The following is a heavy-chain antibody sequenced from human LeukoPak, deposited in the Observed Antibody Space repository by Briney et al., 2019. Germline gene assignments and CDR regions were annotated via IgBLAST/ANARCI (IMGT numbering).Heavy chain of an antibody. CDR2: IDPSDSYT. CDR1: GYSFTSYW. J-gene: IGHJ6*04. V-gene: IGHV5-10-1*01. D-gene: IGHD2-15*01. Sequence: GESLKISCKGSGYSFTSYWISWVRQMPGKGLEWVGRIDPSDSYTNYSPSFQGHVTISADKSISTAYLQWSSLRASDTAMYYCARGDCSGGSCYGDFYYGMDVWGKGTTVTVSS. CDR3: ARGDCSGGSCYGDFYYGMDV.